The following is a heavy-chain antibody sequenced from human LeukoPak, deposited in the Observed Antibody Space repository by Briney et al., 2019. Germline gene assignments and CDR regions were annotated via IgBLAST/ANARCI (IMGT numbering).Heavy chain of an antibody. D-gene: IGHD5-12*01. CDR3: ARGGWLRFAYYYYGMDV. J-gene: IGHJ6*02. Sequence: GSSVKVSCKASGYTFTSYYMHWVRQAPGQGLEWMGIINPSGGSTSYAQKFQGRVTMTRDTSTSTVYMELSSLRSEDTAVYYCARGGWLRFAYYYYGMDVWGQGTTVTVSS. CDR2: INPSGGST. V-gene: IGHV1-46*01. CDR1: GYTFTSYY.